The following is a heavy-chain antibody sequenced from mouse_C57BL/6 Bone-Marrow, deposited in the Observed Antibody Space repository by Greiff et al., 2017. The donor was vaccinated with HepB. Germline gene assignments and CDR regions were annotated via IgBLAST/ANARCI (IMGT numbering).Heavy chain of an antibody. CDR2: ISDGGSYT. V-gene: IGHV5-4*01. CDR3: ARDRDIVTTYYFDY. D-gene: IGHD2-5*01. CDR1: GFTFSSYA. Sequence: VKLVESGGGLVKPGGSLKLSCAASGFTFSSYAMSWVRQTPEKRLEWVATISDGGSYTYYPDNVKGRFTISRDNAKNNLYLQMSHLKSEDTAMYYCARDRDIVTTYYFDYWGQGTTLTVSS. J-gene: IGHJ2*01.